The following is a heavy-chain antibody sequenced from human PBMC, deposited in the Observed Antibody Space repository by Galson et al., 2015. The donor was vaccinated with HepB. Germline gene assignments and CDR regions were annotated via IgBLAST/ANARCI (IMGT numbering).Heavy chain of an antibody. D-gene: IGHD6-13*01. CDR1: GGSINSGSYY. J-gene: IGHJ4*02. Sequence: SETLSLTCNVSGGSINSGSYYWGWIRQPPGRGLEWIGTMSYGGSTYYNPSLKSRVTMSVDASKSQFSLKLNSVTAADTAVYYCARHEYRYSSLEDFEDWGQGTLVTVSS. V-gene: IGHV4-39*01. CDR3: ARHEYRYSSLEDFED. CDR2: MSYGGST.